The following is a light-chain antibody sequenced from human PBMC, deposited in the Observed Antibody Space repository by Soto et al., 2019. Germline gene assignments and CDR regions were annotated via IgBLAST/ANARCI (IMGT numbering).Light chain of an antibody. Sequence: IQMTQSPSTLSGSVGDRVTITCRASQTISSWLAWYQQKPGKAPKLLIYDASNLESGVPSRFSGSGSGTEFTLTISSLRPDDFATYYCQQYNSYPITFGQGTRLEI. V-gene: IGKV1-5*01. CDR2: DAS. J-gene: IGKJ5*01. CDR3: QQYNSYPIT. CDR1: QTISSW.